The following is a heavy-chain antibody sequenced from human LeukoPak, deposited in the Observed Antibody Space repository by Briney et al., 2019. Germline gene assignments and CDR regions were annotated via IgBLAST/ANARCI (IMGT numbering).Heavy chain of an antibody. V-gene: IGHV1-2*04. D-gene: IGHD4-11*01. CDR2: INPNSGGT. CDR1: GYTFTGYY. J-gene: IGHJ4*02. CDR3: ASLSTVTTGPFDY. Sequence: GASVKVSCKASGYTFTGYYMHWVRQAPGQGLEWMGRINPNSGGTNYAQKFQGWVTMTRDTSISTAYMELSRLRSDDTAVYYCASLSTVTTGPFDYWGQGTLVTVSS.